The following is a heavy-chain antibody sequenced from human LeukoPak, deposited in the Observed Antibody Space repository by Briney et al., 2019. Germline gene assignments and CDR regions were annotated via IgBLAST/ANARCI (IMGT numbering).Heavy chain of an antibody. CDR3: ARDRGAAAGLFDY. Sequence: GASVKVSCKASGGSFSNSVITWVRQAPGQGLEWMGRIIPVFGVSNFAQKFQGRVTMTTDTSTSTAYMELRSLRSDDTAVYYCARDRGAAAGLFDYWGQGTLVTVSS. V-gene: IGHV1-69*04. J-gene: IGHJ4*02. D-gene: IGHD6-13*01. CDR1: GGSFSNSV. CDR2: IIPVFGVS.